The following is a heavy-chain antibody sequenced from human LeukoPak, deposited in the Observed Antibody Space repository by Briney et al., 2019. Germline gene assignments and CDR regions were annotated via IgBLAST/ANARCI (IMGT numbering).Heavy chain of an antibody. CDR2: ISSSSSYI. CDR3: ARYDDYGFYAFDI. J-gene: IGHJ3*02. CDR1: GFTFSSYS. V-gene: IGHV3-21*01. Sequence: GGSLRLSCAASGFTFSSYSMNWVRQAPGKGLEWVSSISSSSSYIYYADSVKGRFTISRDNAKNSLYLQMNSLRAEDTAVYYCARYDDYGFYAFDIWGQGTMGTVSS. D-gene: IGHD4-17*01.